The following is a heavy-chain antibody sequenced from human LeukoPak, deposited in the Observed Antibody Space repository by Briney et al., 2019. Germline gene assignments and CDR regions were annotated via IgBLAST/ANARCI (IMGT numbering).Heavy chain of an antibody. CDR2: INHSGST. V-gene: IGHV4-34*01. CDR3: ARGQGYGFWSGCNWFDP. Sequence: SETLSLTCAVYGGSFSGYYWSWIRQPPGKGLEWIGEINHSGSTNYNPSLKSRVTISVDTSKNQFSLKLSSVTAADTAVYYCARGQGYGFWSGCNWFDPWGQGTLVTVSS. D-gene: IGHD3-3*01. J-gene: IGHJ5*02. CDR1: GGSFSGYY.